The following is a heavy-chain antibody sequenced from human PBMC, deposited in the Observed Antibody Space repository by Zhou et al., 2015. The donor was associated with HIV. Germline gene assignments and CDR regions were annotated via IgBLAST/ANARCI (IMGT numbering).Heavy chain of an antibody. CDR1: GYTFTGYF. V-gene: IGHV1-2*06. CDR3: ARGSGNNVAVPGGDF. D-gene: IGHD5-24*01. CDR2: INPSSGSP. Sequence: QVHLVQSGTEVKKPGASVKVSCKASGYTFTGYFVHWVRQAPGQGLEWMGRINPSSGSPNYAQKFQGRVTLTRDTSISTAYLELSGLRSDDTAIYFCARGSGNNVAVPGGDFWGQGTLVSVSS. J-gene: IGHJ4*02.